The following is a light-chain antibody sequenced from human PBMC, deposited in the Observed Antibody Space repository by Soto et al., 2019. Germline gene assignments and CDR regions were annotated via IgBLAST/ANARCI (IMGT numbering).Light chain of an antibody. V-gene: IGLV2-14*03. CDR1: SSDVGGYNY. Sequence: QSALTQPASVSGSPGQSITISCTGTSSDVGGYNYISWYQQHPGKAPKFIIYDVRNRPSGVSNRFSGSRSGNTASLTISCLQAEDEADYYCSSYTSSNTVIFGGGTQLTVL. CDR3: SSYTSSNTVI. J-gene: IGLJ2*01. CDR2: DVR.